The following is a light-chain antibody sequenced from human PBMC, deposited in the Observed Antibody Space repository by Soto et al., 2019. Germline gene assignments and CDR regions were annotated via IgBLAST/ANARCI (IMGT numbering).Light chain of an antibody. V-gene: IGKV1-39*01. Sequence: DIQMTQSPSSLSASVGDSITITCRASQNMTRSLNWFQQEPGKAPRLLIYAASSLQSGVSSRFSGSASGADFTLAISSLQPEDFAIYYCQQCFNFPSTFGQGTKVEIK. CDR3: QQCFNFPST. J-gene: IGKJ1*01. CDR1: QNMTRS. CDR2: AAS.